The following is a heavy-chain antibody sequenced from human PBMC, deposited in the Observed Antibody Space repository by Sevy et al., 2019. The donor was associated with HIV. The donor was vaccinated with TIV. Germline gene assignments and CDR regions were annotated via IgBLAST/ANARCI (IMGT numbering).Heavy chain of an antibody. CDR2: INRDGSST. Sequence: GGSLRLSCAASGFTFSSYWMHWVRQAPGKGLVWVSRINRDGSSTSYADSVKGRFTISRDNAKNTLFLQMNSLRAEDTAVYYCATLVVDSSGYYYSFAYWGQGTLVTVSS. CDR1: GFTFSSYW. CDR3: ATLVVDSSGYYYSFAY. J-gene: IGHJ4*02. V-gene: IGHV3-74*01. D-gene: IGHD3-22*01.